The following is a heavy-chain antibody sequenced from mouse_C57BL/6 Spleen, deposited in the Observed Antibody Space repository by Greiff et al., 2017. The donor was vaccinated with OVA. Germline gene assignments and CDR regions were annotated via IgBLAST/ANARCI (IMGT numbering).Heavy chain of an antibody. V-gene: IGHV5-17*01. CDR1: GFTFSDYG. CDR2: ISSGSSTI. CDR3: ARKNTDYFDY. Sequence: EVKLVESGGGLVKPGGSLKLSCAASGFTFSDYGMHWVRQAPEKGLEWVAYISSGSSTIYYADTVKGRFTISRDNAKNTLFLQMTSLRSEDTAMYYCARKNTDYFDYWGQGTTLTVSS. D-gene: IGHD5-1-1*01. J-gene: IGHJ2*01.